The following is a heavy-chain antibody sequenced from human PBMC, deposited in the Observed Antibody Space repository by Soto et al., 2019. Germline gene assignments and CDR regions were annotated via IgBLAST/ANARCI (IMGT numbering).Heavy chain of an antibody. Sequence: GGSLRLCCAASGFTFSSYAMSWVRQAPGERLEWVSAISGSGGSTYYADSVKGRFTISRDNSKNTLYLQMNSLRAEDTAVYYCAKDAPGYSSSRTPIAYWGQGTLVTVSS. CDR2: ISGSGGST. CDR1: GFTFSSYA. J-gene: IGHJ4*02. CDR3: AKDAPGYSSSRTPIAY. D-gene: IGHD6-13*01. V-gene: IGHV3-23*01.